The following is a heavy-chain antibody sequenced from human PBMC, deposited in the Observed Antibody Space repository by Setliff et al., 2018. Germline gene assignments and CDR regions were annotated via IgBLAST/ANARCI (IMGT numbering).Heavy chain of an antibody. Sequence: SETLSLTCTVPGGSISPYFWSWIRQPPGKGLEWIGYIYHNGNTNFNPPLKTRVTMSVDTSKNQFALNLRSVTAADAAVYYCVRDRTAYSYGLDVWGQGTTVTVSS. CDR2: IYHNGNT. D-gene: IGHD5-18*01. V-gene: IGHV4-59*01. J-gene: IGHJ6*02. CDR3: VRDRTAYSYGLDV. CDR1: GGSISPYF.